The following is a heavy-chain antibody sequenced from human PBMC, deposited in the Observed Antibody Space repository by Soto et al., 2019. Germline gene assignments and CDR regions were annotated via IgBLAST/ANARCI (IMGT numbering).Heavy chain of an antibody. J-gene: IGHJ3*02. CDR1: GFTFSSYG. V-gene: IGHV3-33*01. CDR3: ARDRTTYYDFWSGYYSAFDI. Sequence: QVQLVESGGGVVQPGRSLRLSCAASGFTFSSYGMHWVRQAPGKGLEWVAVIWYDGSNKYYADSVKGRFTISRDNSKNTLYLQMNSLRAEDTAVYYCARDRTTYYDFWSGYYSAFDIWGQGTMVTVSS. D-gene: IGHD3-3*01. CDR2: IWYDGSNK.